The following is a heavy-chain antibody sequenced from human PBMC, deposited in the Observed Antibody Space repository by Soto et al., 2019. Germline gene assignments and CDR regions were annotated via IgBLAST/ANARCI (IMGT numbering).Heavy chain of an antibody. CDR1: GYTFTSYY. CDR2: INLSGGST. J-gene: IGHJ6*02. V-gene: IGHV1-46*01. D-gene: IGHD3-16*01. CDR3: ARVKKRGGYYYYYYGMDV. Sequence: QVQLVQSGAEVKKPGASVKVSCKAPGYTFTSYYMHWVRQAPGQGLERVGIINLSGGSTSHEQKFQGGDTMTRDTSTSTVYMELSSLRSEDTAVYYCARVKKRGGYYYYYYGMDVWGQGTTVTVSS.